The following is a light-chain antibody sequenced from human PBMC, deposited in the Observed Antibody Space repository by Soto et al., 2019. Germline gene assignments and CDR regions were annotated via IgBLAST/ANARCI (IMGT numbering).Light chain of an antibody. Sequence: AIRMTQSPSSFSASTGDRVTITCRASPGISSYLAWYQQKPGKAPKLLIYVAFTLQSGVPSRFSGSGSGPDFTLTISCLQSEDFATYYCQQYYSYPLTFGPGTKVDIK. CDR2: VAF. J-gene: IGKJ3*01. V-gene: IGKV1-8*01. CDR3: QQYYSYPLT. CDR1: PGISSY.